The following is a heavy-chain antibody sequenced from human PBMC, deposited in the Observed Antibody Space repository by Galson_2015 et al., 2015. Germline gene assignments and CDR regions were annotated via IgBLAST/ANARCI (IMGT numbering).Heavy chain of an antibody. CDR2: ISTIAAGT. CDR1: GFTFSSYA. CDR3: ARHRDSTGWYGGLDY. Sequence: SLRLSCAASGFTFSSYAMSWVRQAPRRGLEWVSGISTIAAGTFYADSVKGRFTISRDNSKNTFYLQMNSLRPEDTAVYYCARHRDSTGWYGGLDYWGQGTLVTVSS. V-gene: IGHV3-23*01. D-gene: IGHD6-19*01. J-gene: IGHJ4*02.